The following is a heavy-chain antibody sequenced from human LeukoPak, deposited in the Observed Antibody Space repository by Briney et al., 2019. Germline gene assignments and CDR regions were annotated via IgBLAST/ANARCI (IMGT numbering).Heavy chain of an antibody. J-gene: IGHJ4*02. CDR2: IYYSGST. CDR1: GGSISSYY. V-gene: IGHV4-59*01. Sequence: SETLSLTCTVSGGSISSYYWSWIRQPPGKGLEWIGYIYYSGSTNYNPSLKSRVTISVDTSKKQFSLKLSSVTAADTAVYYCARVNFDWFTLDYWGQGTLVTVSS. CDR3: ARVNFDWFTLDY. D-gene: IGHD3-9*01.